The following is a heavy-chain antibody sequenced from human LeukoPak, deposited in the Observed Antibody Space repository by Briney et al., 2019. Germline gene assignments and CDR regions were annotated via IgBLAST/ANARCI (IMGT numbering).Heavy chain of an antibody. J-gene: IGHJ1*01. V-gene: IGHV4-34*01. CDR3: ARGRFTYYDFWSGYNRAEYFQH. D-gene: IGHD3-3*01. CDR2: INHSGST. Sequence: SETLSLTCAVYGGSFSGYYWSWIRQPPGKGLEWIGEINHSGSTNYNPSLKSRVTISVDTSKNQFSLKLSSVTAADTAVYYCARGRFTYYDFWSGYNRAEYFQHWGQGTLVTVSP. CDR1: GGSFSGYY.